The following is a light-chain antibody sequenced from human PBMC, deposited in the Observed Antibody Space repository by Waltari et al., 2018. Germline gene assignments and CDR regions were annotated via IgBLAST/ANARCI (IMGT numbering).Light chain of an antibody. CDR2: KAS. CDR3: QQYNSYSLLT. CDR1: QNINKW. Sequence: DIQMTQSPSTLSASVGDRFTITCRASQNINKWLAWYQQKPGKAPKLRIYKASTLESGVPSRFSGSGSGTEFTLTISSLQPDDFATYYCQQYNSYSLLTFGGGTKVEIK. V-gene: IGKV1-5*03. J-gene: IGKJ4*01.